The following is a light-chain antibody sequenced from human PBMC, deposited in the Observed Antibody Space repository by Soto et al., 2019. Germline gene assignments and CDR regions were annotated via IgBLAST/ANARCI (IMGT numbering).Light chain of an antibody. Sequence: QSALTQPASVSGSPGQSITISCTGTSSDIGRYNLVSWYQQHPGKPPKLMIYEATKRPSGVSNRFSGSKSGNTASLTISGLQXXXXAXXYCSLYASTNTFMFGGGTQLTVL. V-gene: IGLV2-23*02. J-gene: IGLJ7*01. CDR1: SSDIGRYNL. CDR3: SLYASTNTFM. CDR2: EAT.